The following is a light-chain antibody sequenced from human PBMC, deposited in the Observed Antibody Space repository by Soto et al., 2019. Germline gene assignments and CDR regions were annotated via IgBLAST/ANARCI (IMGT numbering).Light chain of an antibody. J-gene: IGLJ3*02. V-gene: IGLV2-14*01. CDR3: SSYTTTSTLV. Sequence: QSVLTQPASVSGSPGQTITIACTGTNRDVGSYNLVSWYQQRTGDAPKLIISEVRNRPSGISYRFTGSKSGNTASLTISGLQAEDEADYYCSSYTTTSTLVFGGGTKVTVL. CDR1: NRDVGSYNL. CDR2: EVR.